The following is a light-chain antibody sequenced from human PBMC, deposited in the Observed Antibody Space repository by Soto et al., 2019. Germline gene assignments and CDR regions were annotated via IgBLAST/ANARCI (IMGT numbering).Light chain of an antibody. V-gene: IGKV1-9*01. Sequence: DIQLTQSPSFLSASVGDRVTITCLASQDINTYLAWYQQKPGKAPKLLIFAASTLQNGVPSRYSGSGSGTEFTVTITSLQPEDFATYYCQQRKSYPITFGQGTRLEIK. CDR1: QDINTY. CDR3: QQRKSYPIT. J-gene: IGKJ5*01. CDR2: AAS.